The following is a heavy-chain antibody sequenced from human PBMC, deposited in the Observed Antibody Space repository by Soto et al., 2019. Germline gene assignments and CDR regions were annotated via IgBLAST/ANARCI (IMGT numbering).Heavy chain of an antibody. CDR1: GFTFSTYG. CDR3: VKQKNMGGEDDKFAQ. V-gene: IGHV3-30*18. D-gene: IGHD3-22*01. J-gene: IGHJ4*02. CDR2: ISDDGSNK. Sequence: QVQLVESGGGVVRPGRSLRLSCAASGFTFSTYGMHWVRQAPGKGLEWVAVISDDGSNKYYVDSVRGRFTISRDNSENTLYLHMNSLRAEDTSVYYCVKQKNMGGEDDKFAQWGQGTLVTVSS.